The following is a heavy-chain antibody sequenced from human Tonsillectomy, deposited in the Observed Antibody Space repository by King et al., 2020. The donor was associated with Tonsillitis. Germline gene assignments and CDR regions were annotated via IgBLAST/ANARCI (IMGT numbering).Heavy chain of an antibody. Sequence: VQLVESGGDLVQPGGSLRISCAASGFTFSSNWMSWVRQAPGKGLEWVANIKEDGGGNYFVDSVKGRFIISRDNAKNSLYLQMKRLRAEGTAVYYCAGGAGYSSGWDYWGQGTLVTVPS. D-gene: IGHD6-19*01. J-gene: IGHJ4*02. CDR2: IKEDGGGN. V-gene: IGHV3-7*01. CDR1: GFTFSSNW. CDR3: AGGAGYSSGWDY.